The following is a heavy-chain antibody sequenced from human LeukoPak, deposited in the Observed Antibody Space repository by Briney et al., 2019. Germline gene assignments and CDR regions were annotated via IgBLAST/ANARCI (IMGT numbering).Heavy chain of an antibody. D-gene: IGHD2-2*01. Sequence: ASVKVSCKASGYTFTSYGISWVRQAPGQGLEWMGWISAYNGNTNYAQKLQGRVTITRDTSASTAYMELSSLRSEDTAVYYCARDYEECSSTSCYFSKRPWFDPWGQGTLVTVSS. J-gene: IGHJ5*02. V-gene: IGHV1-18*01. CDR1: GYTFTSYG. CDR2: ISAYNGNT. CDR3: ARDYEECSSTSCYFSKRPWFDP.